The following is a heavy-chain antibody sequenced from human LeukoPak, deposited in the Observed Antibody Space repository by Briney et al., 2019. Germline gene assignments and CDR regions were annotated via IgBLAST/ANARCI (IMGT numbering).Heavy chain of an antibody. Sequence: ASVKVSCKASGYTFTNYAVHWVRQAPGQGLGWMGWINPNHGGTNYAQKFQGRVTMTRDTSISKAYMELSRQRADDTAVYYCARVKRLASLRFDDWGQGTLVTVSS. CDR1: GYTFTNYA. CDR2: INPNHGGT. J-gene: IGHJ4*02. D-gene: IGHD3-3*02. V-gene: IGHV1-2*02. CDR3: ARVKRLASLRFDD.